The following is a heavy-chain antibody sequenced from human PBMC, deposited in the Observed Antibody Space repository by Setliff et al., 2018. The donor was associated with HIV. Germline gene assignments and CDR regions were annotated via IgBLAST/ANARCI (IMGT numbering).Heavy chain of an antibody. J-gene: IGHJ6*03. Sequence: GGSLRLSCAASGFTFSYSGMQWVRQAPGKGLEWVAVIGFDGSNKYYADSVKGRFTISRDNSKNTLYLQMSSLRAEDTAVYFCARGTFEVVITYHYYYMDVWGKGTTVTVSS. CDR3: ARGTFEVVITYHYYYMDV. CDR2: IGFDGSNK. CDR1: GFTFSYSG. V-gene: IGHV3-33*01. D-gene: IGHD3-3*01.